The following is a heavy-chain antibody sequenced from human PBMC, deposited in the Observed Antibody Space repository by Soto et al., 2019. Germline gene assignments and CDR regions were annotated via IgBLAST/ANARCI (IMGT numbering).Heavy chain of an antibody. Sequence: SETLSLTCTVSGGSISSGGYYWSWIRQHPGKGLEWIGYIYYSGSTYYNQSLKSRVTISVDTSKNQFSLKLSSVTAADMAVYYCARAPGHYYDSSGPPYGMDVWGQGTTVTVSS. D-gene: IGHD3-22*01. CDR3: ARAPGHYYDSSGPPYGMDV. V-gene: IGHV4-31*03. CDR1: GGSISSGGYY. CDR2: IYYSGST. J-gene: IGHJ6*02.